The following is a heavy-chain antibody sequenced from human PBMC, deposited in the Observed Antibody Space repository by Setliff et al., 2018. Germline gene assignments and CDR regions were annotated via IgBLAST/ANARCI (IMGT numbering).Heavy chain of an antibody. V-gene: IGHV4-38-2*02. J-gene: IGHJ4*02. CDR3: AGGRRYDYGWDFDY. D-gene: IGHD4-17*01. CDR1: GYSISSGHY. CDR2: ISHSGST. Sequence: PSETLSLTCTVSGYSISSGHYWGWIRQPPGKGLEWIGSISHSGSTYYNPSLRSRVTISLDTSKNQFSPKLTSVTAADTAVYYCAGGRRYDYGWDFDYWGQGTLVNVSS.